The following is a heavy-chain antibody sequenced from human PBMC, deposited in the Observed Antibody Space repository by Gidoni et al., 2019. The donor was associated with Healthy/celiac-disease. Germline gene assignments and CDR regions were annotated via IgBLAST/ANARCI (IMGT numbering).Heavy chain of an antibody. CDR2: IKQDGSEK. J-gene: IGHJ6*02. V-gene: IGHV3-7*01. D-gene: IGHD6-13*01. CDR1: GFTFSSYW. CDR3: ARDEDVGSSSWYWNVDYYGMDV. Sequence: EVQLVESGGGLVQPGGSLRLSCAASGFTFSSYWMSWVRQAPGKGLEWVANIKQDGSEKYYVDSVKGRFTISRDNAKNSLYLQMNSLRAEDTAVYYCARDEDVGSSSWYWNVDYYGMDVWGQGTTVTVSS.